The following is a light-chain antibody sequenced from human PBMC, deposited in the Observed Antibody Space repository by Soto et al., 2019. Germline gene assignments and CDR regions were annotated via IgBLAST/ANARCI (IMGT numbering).Light chain of an antibody. Sequence: DIQMTQSPSSLSVSIGDRVTITCRASQNIATYLTWYQQKPGKAPDLLIYAASSLHSGVPSRFSGSGSGTHFTLTIIRLQPEDFASYYCQQSYTTPYTFGRGTKLEI. CDR3: QQSYTTPYT. J-gene: IGKJ2*01. CDR1: QNIATY. V-gene: IGKV1-39*01. CDR2: AAS.